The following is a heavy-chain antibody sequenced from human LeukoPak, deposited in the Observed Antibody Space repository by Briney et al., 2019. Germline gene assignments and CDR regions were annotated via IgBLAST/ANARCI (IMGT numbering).Heavy chain of an antibody. CDR3: ARVYGDYVGY. V-gene: IGHV3-21*06. Sequence: SVKGRFIISRDNAKDSLYLQMNSLRAEDTAVYYYARVYGDYVGYWGQGTLVTVSS. J-gene: IGHJ4*02. D-gene: IGHD4-17*01.